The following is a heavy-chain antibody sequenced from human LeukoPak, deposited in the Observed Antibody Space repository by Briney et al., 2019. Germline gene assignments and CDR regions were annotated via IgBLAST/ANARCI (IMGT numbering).Heavy chain of an antibody. V-gene: IGHV3-33*06. CDR3: AKGEDYYDSSAKGDWFDP. J-gene: IGHJ5*02. CDR2: IWYDGSNK. Sequence: PGRSLRLSCAASGFAFSSCGMHWVRQAPGKGLEWVAVIWYDGSNKYCADSVKGRFTISRDNSKNTLYLQMSSLRAEDTAVYYCAKGEDYYDSSAKGDWFDPWGQGTLVTVSS. D-gene: IGHD3-22*01. CDR1: GFAFSSCG.